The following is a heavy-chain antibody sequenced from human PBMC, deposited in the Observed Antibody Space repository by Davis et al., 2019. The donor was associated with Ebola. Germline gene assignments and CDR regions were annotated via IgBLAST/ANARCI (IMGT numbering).Heavy chain of an antibody. CDR1: GFTFSSYA. CDR3: AKGYLTYDFWSGYTFDY. V-gene: IGHV3-23*01. J-gene: IGHJ4*02. D-gene: IGHD3-3*01. CDR2: ISGSGGST. Sequence: PGGSLRLSCAASGFTFSSYAMSWVRQAPGKGLEWVSAISGSGGSTYYADSVKGRFTISRDNSKNTLYLQMNSLRAEDTAVYYCAKGYLTYDFWSGYTFDYWGQGTLVTVSS.